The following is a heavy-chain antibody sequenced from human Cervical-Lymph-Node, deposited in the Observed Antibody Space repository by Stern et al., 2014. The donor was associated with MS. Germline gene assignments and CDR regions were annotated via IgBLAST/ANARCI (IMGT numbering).Heavy chain of an antibody. V-gene: IGHV4-59*01. CDR1: GGSISSYY. J-gene: IGHJ2*01. D-gene: IGHD3-22*01. CDR2: ISYGGSN. CDR3: ARVIDCSGYTHWYFDL. Sequence: VQLVESGPGLVKPAETLSLTCTVSGGSISSYYWSWIRQPPGKGLEWIGYISYGGSNNYNPSLKSRVTIAVDTSKHQFSLTLTSVTAADTAVSYCARVIDCSGYTHWYFDLWGRGTLVTVSS.